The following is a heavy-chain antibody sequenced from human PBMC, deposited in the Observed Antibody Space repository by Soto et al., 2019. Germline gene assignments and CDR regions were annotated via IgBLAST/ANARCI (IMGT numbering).Heavy chain of an antibody. V-gene: IGHV3-43D*04. D-gene: IGHD1-26*01. CDR1: GFTFEDYA. J-gene: IGHJ4*02. Sequence: GGSLRLSCSTSGFTFEDYAVHWVRQSSRKGLEWVSFINADGRDRYYADSVKGRFTISRDNTKGSFYLQMDRLRLEDTAIYYCATETFYFDSSPFDSWGQGTLVTVSS. CDR3: ATETFYFDSSPFDS. CDR2: INADGRDR.